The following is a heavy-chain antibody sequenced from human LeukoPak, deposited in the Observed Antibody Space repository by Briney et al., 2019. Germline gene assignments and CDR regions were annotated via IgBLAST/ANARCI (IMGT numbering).Heavy chain of an antibody. CDR3: ARASYRDIVVVPAAIGY. CDR1: GFTFSSYS. V-gene: IGHV3-21*01. Sequence: PGGSLRLSCAASGFTFSSYSMNWVRQAPGKGLEWVSSISSSSSYIYYADSVKGRFTISGDNAKNSLYLQMNSLRAEDTAVYYCARASYRDIVVVPAAIGYWGQGTLVTVSS. CDR2: ISSSSSYI. D-gene: IGHD2-2*01. J-gene: IGHJ4*02.